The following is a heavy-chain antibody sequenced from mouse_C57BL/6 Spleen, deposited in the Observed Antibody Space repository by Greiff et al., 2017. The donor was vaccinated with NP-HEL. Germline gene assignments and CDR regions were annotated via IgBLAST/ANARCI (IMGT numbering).Heavy chain of an antibody. CDR2: IDPSDSYT. CDR1: GYTFTSYW. V-gene: IGHV1-69*01. J-gene: IGHJ2*01. D-gene: IGHD1-1*02. Sequence: QVQLQQPGAELVMPGASVKLSCKASGYTFTSYWMHWVKQRPGQGLEWIGEIDPSDSYTNYNQKFKGKSTLTVDKSSSTAYMQLSSLTSEDSAVYYCARSGNYGLYYFDYWGQGTTLTVSS. CDR3: ARSGNYGLYYFDY.